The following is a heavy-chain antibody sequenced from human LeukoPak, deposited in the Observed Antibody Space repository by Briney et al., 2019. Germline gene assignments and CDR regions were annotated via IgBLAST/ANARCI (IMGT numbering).Heavy chain of an antibody. V-gene: IGHV1-2*02. Sequence: GASVKVSCKASGYIFNDYYMHWVRQAPGQGLEWMGWINPNSGGTNYAQKFQGRVTMTRDTSINTAYMEVSRLGSDDTAVYYCAREVIGEWSFDYWGQGTLVTVSS. D-gene: IGHD2-8*01. J-gene: IGHJ4*02. CDR3: AREVIGEWSFDY. CDR2: INPNSGGT. CDR1: GYIFNDYY.